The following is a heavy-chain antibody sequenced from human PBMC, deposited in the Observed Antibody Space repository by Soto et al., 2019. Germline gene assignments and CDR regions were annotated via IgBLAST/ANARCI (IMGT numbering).Heavy chain of an antibody. J-gene: IGHJ3*02. V-gene: IGHV3-30-3*01. Sequence: WWSLRLCCAASGFTFSRYAMHWFRQAPGKGLEWVAVISYDGSNKYYADSVKGRFTISRDNSKNTLYLQMNSLRAEDTAVYYCARDQVFYYDSSGDHDAFDIWGQGTMVTVSS. CDR1: GFTFSRYA. CDR3: ARDQVFYYDSSGDHDAFDI. CDR2: ISYDGSNK. D-gene: IGHD3-22*01.